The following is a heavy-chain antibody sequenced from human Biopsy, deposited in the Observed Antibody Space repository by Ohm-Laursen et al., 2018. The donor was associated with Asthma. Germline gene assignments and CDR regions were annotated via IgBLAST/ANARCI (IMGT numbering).Heavy chain of an antibody. J-gene: IGHJ6*02. Sequence: ASAKVSCKASGYTFNSAGITWVRQAPGQGLEWMGWISVYNGNTKVAQKLQDRVTMITDTSTSTAYMELRSLRSDDTAVYFCARAVDYSHYYGIDVWGQGTTVTVS. D-gene: IGHD3-10*01. CDR2: ISVYNGNT. CDR3: ARAVDYSHYYGIDV. V-gene: IGHV1-18*01. CDR1: GYTFNSAG.